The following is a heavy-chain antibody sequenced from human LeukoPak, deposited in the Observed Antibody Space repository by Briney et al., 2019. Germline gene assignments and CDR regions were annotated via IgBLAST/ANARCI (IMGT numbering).Heavy chain of an antibody. CDR3: AGDQLALNALTR. J-gene: IGHJ3*01. V-gene: IGHV4-59*11. D-gene: IGHD1-1*01. CDR2: MAHITST. CDR1: GGSMISHS. Sequence: PSDTLSLTCTVSGGSMISHSTRWIRHPPGKGLGSLGYMAHITSTNYRPSVMRHVTTSVDTSKNRFSLRLSSVTAADTAVYFCAGDQLALNALTRWGQGTMVSVSS.